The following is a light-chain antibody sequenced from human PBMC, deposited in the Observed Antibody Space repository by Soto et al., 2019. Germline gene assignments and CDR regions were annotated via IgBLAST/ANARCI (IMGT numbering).Light chain of an antibody. V-gene: IGKV1-5*01. Sequence: DIQMTQSPSTLSASVGDRVTITCRAGQSISDWLAWYQQIPGKAPKLLIFDASTLQSGVPSRFSGSGSGTEFTLTISSLQPDDFGNYHCQEYPSATFGRGTRLEIK. CDR2: DAS. J-gene: IGKJ2*01. CDR3: QEYPSAT. CDR1: QSISDW.